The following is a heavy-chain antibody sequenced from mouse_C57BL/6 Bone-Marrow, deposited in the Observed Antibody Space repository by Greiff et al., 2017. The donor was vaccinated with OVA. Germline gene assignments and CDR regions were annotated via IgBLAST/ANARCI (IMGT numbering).Heavy chain of an antibody. Sequence: VQLKQPGTELVKPGASVKLSCKASGYTFTSYWMHWVKQRPGQGLEWIGNINPSNGGTNYNEKFKSKATLTVDKSSSTAYMQLSSLTSEDSAVYYCARPSYGRAWFAYWGQGTLVTVSA. V-gene: IGHV1-53*01. CDR1: GYTFTSYW. D-gene: IGHD1-1*01. J-gene: IGHJ3*01. CDR3: ARPSYGRAWFAY. CDR2: INPSNGGT.